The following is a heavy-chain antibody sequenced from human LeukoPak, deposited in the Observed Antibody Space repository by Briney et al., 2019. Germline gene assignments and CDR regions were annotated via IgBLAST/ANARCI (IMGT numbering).Heavy chain of an antibody. CDR1: GGSFSGYY. J-gene: IGHJ4*02. Sequence: SETLSLTCAVYGGSFSGYYWSWIRQPPGKGLEWIGEINHSGSTNYNPSLKSRVTISVDTSKNQFSLKLSSVTAADTAVYYCARARGWYVGDFDYWGQGTLVTVSS. V-gene: IGHV4-34*01. CDR2: INHSGST. CDR3: ARARGWYVGDFDY. D-gene: IGHD6-19*01.